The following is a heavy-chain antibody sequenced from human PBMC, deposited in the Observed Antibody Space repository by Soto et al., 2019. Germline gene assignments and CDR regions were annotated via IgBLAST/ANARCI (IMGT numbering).Heavy chain of an antibody. CDR3: ARDKEGSAYYYDAFDI. Sequence: ASVKVSCKASGYTFTGYYMHWVRQAPGQGLEWMGWINPNSGGTNYAQKFQGWVTMTRDTSISTAYMELSRLRSDDTAVYYCARDKEGSAYYYDAFDIWGQGTMVTVS. J-gene: IGHJ3*02. V-gene: IGHV1-2*04. CDR1: GYTFTGYY. CDR2: INPNSGGT. D-gene: IGHD3-22*01.